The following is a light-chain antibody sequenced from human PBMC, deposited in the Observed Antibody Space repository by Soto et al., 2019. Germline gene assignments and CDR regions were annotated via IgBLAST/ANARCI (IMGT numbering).Light chain of an antibody. CDR1: QSVSSK. CDR3: QQYNSWLWT. Sequence: IVMKQSPATLSVSPGEGATLSCRASQSVSSKLAWYQQKPGQAPRLLIYGASTRATGIPARFSGSGSGTEFTLIISSLQSEDSAVYYCQQYNSWLWTFGQGTNVEIK. CDR2: GAS. J-gene: IGKJ1*01. V-gene: IGKV3-15*01.